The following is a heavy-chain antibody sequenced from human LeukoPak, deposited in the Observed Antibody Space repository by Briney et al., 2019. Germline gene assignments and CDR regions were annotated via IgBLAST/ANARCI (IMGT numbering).Heavy chain of an antibody. D-gene: IGHD2-15*01. V-gene: IGHV1-2*06. CDR2: INPNSGGT. CDR1: GYTCTGYY. Sequence: ASVKVSCKASGYTCTGYYMHWVRQAPGQGLEWMGRINPNSGGTNYAQKFQGRITMTRDTSISTAYMELSRLRSDDTAVYYCARPALPRYCSGGSCGFDPWGQGTLVTVSS. CDR3: ARPALPRYCSGGSCGFDP. J-gene: IGHJ5*02.